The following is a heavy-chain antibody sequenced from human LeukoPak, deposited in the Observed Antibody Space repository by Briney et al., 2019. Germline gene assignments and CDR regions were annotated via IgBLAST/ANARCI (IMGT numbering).Heavy chain of an antibody. Sequence: SETLSLTCTVSGYSISSGYYWGWIRQPPGKGLEWIGSIYHSGSANYNPSLKSRVTISVDKSKNQLSLKLISVTAADTAVYYCARDVGTALVTGDYWGQGTLVTVSS. CDR1: GYSISSGYY. CDR3: ARDVGTALVTGDY. J-gene: IGHJ4*02. D-gene: IGHD5-18*01. V-gene: IGHV4-38-2*02. CDR2: IYHSGSA.